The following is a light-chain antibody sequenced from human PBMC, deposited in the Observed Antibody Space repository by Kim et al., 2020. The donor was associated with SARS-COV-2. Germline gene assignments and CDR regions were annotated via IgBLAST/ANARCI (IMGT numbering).Light chain of an antibody. J-gene: IGKJ1*01. Sequence: SPGERATPSCRASQSVSSNYLTWYQQRPGQAPRLLIYGASTRATGIPDRFSGSGSGTDFTLTISRLEPEDFAVYYCQQYGSSPRTFGQGTKVDIK. CDR2: GAS. CDR1: QSVSSNY. V-gene: IGKV3-20*01. CDR3: QQYGSSPRT.